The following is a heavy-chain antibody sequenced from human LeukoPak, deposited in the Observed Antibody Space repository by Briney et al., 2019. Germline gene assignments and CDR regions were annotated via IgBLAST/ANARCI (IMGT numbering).Heavy chain of an antibody. Sequence: ASVKVSCKASGYTFSNYGINWVRQAPGQGLEWMGRISAYNGDTDYAQKVQGRVTMTTDTSTSTAYMELRSLRSDDTAVYYCAGGASSSWYPTGLDWRPKVKWYFDLWGRGTLVTVSS. J-gene: IGHJ2*01. D-gene: IGHD6-13*01. CDR3: AGGASSSWYPTGLDWRPKVKWYFDL. CDR1: GYTFSNYG. CDR2: ISAYNGDT. V-gene: IGHV1-18*01.